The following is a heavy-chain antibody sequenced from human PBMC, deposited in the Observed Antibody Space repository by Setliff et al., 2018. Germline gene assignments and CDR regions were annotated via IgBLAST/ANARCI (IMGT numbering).Heavy chain of an antibody. V-gene: IGHV3-23*01. CDR2: ISASGRTT. D-gene: IGHD1-1*01. CDR1: RFTFSNYA. J-gene: IGHJ3*02. Sequence: GGSLRLSCAASRFTFSNYAMSWVRQAPGKGLEWVSAISASGRTTYSADSVKGRFTISRDNSKSTLSLQMNSLRAEDTAVYYCAKDVSPPGTKGWNHDVLDIWGQGTMVTVSS. CDR3: AKDVSPPGTKGWNHDVLDI.